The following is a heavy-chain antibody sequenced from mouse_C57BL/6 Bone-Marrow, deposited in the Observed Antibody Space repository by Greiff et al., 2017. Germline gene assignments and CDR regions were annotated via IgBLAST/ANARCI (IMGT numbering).Heavy chain of an antibody. CDR3: GRRRYFDY. CDR1: GYTFTSYW. Sequence: QVQLKESGAELAKPGASVKLSCKASGYTFTSYWMHWVKQRPGQGLEWIGYINPSSGYTKYNQKFKDKATLTADKSSSTSYMQLSSLTYEVSAVYYCGRRRYFDYWGQGTTLTVSS. V-gene: IGHV1-7*01. CDR2: INPSSGYT. J-gene: IGHJ2*01.